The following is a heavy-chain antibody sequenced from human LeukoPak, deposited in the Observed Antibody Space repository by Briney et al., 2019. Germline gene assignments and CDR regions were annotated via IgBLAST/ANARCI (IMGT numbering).Heavy chain of an antibody. D-gene: IGHD2-15*01. Sequence: GGSLRLSCAASGFTFSSYAMHWVRQAPGKGPEWVAVISYDGSNKYYADSVKGRFTISRDNSKNTLYLQMNSLRAEDTAVYYCARASYCSGGSCYSGIFDYWGQGTLVTVSS. V-gene: IGHV3-30-3*01. CDR1: GFTFSSYA. J-gene: IGHJ4*02. CDR3: ARASYCSGGSCYSGIFDY. CDR2: ISYDGSNK.